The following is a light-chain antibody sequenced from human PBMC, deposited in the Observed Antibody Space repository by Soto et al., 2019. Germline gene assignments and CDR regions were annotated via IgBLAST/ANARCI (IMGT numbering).Light chain of an antibody. CDR2: GAS. Sequence: EIVMTQSPATLSVSPGERATLSCRASQSVSSDLAWYQQKPGQAPRLLIYGASTRATGFPARFSGSGSGTEFTLTISSLQSEDFALYYCQQYNNWPLTFGGGIKVEIK. CDR1: QSVSSD. CDR3: QQYNNWPLT. J-gene: IGKJ4*01. V-gene: IGKV3-15*01.